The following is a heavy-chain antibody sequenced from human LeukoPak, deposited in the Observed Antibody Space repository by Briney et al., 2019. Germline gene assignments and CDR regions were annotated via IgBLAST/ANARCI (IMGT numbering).Heavy chain of an antibody. CDR1: GGTFSSYT. Sequence: ASVKVSCKASGGTFSSYTISWVRQAPGQGLEWMGRIIPILGMANYAQKFQGRVTITADKSTSTAYMELSSLRSEDTAVYYCARDLGSLPYYYDSSGPNGGYWGQGTLVTVSS. D-gene: IGHD3-22*01. J-gene: IGHJ4*02. CDR3: ARDLGSLPYYYDSSGPNGGY. CDR2: IIPILGMA. V-gene: IGHV1-69*04.